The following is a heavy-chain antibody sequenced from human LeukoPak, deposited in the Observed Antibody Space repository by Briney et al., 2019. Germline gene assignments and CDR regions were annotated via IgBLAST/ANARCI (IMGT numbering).Heavy chain of an antibody. D-gene: IGHD4-23*01. CDR1: GGSFSGYY. CDR3: ARFPRTGRVVTSYYYYGMDV. J-gene: IGHJ6*02. Sequence: SETLSLTCAVHGGSFSGYYWSWIRQPPGKGLEWIGEINHSGNTNYNPSLKSRVTISVDTSKNQFSLKLSSVTAADTAVYYCARFPRTGRVVTSYYYYGMDVWGQGTTVTVSS. CDR2: INHSGNT. V-gene: IGHV4-34*01.